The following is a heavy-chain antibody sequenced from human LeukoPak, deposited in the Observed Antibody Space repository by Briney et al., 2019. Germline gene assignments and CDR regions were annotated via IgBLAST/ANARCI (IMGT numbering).Heavy chain of an antibody. V-gene: IGHV3-48*04. CDR3: ARDVHITVSGWHFDF. J-gene: IGHJ2*01. CDR2: ISGPSNTI. CDR1: GFPFNTFH. D-gene: IGHD6-19*01. Sequence: RGSLRLSCAASGFPFNTFHINWVRQPPGKGLEWISFISGPSNTIDYADSVRGRFTISRDYARNSVYLQMNSLRVDDTAVYYCARDVHITVSGWHFDFWGRGALVTVSS.